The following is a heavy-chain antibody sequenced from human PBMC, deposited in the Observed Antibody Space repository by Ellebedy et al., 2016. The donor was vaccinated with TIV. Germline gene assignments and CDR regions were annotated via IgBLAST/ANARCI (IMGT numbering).Heavy chain of an antibody. J-gene: IGHJ6*03. Sequence: GESLKISXAASGFTFSSYWMSWVRQAPGKGLEWVANIKQDGSEKYYVDSVKGRFTISRDNAKNSLYLQMNSLRAEDTAVYYCARWGDGSYYYYMDVWGKGTTVTVSS. V-gene: IGHV3-7*01. CDR1: GFTFSSYW. CDR3: ARWGDGSYYYYMDV. D-gene: IGHD3-16*01. CDR2: IKQDGSEK.